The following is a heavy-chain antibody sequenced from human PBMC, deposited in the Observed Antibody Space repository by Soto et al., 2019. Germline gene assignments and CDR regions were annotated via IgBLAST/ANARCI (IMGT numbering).Heavy chain of an antibody. D-gene: IGHD6-25*01. J-gene: IGHJ5*02. V-gene: IGHV4-39*01. CDR2: IYFTGNA. CDR3: AGQTFTIAAASYGRSNWFDP. CDR1: GGSITSSIYF. Sequence: PSETLSLTCIVSGGSITSSIYFWVGFRQPPGKGLDWIGTIYFTGNAYYTPSLKSRLTMSIDTSKNEFSLRLNSVTAADTAVYYCAGQTFTIAAASYGRSNWFDPWGPGTLVTVSS.